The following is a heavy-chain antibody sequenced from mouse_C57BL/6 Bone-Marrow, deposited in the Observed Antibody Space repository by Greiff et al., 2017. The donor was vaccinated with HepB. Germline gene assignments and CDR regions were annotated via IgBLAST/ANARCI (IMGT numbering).Heavy chain of an antibody. CDR1: GYTFTSYW. CDR3: TRRGSYDYALYD. D-gene: IGHD2-4*01. CDR2: IHPNSGST. Sequence: QVQLQQPGAELVKPGASVKLSCKASGYTFTSYWMHWVKQRPGQGLEWIGMIHPNSGSTNYNEKFKSKATLTVDKSSSTAYMQLSNLTSEDSAVYYSTRRGSYDYALYDWGQGTTLTVSS. J-gene: IGHJ2*01. V-gene: IGHV1-64*01.